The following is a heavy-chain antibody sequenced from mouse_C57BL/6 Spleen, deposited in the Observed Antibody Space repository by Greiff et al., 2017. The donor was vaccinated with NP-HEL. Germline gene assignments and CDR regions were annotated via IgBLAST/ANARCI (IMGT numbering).Heavy chain of an antibody. CDR3: ARSSYGNPWYFDV. Sequence: VMLVESGAELVKPGASVKISCKASGYAFSSYWMNWVKQRPGKGLEWIGQIYPGDGDTNYNGKFKGKATLTADKSSSTAYMQLSSLTSEDSAVYFCARSSYGNPWYFDVWGTGTTVTVSS. D-gene: IGHD1-1*01. CDR1: GYAFSSYW. J-gene: IGHJ1*03. CDR2: IYPGDGDT. V-gene: IGHV1-80*01.